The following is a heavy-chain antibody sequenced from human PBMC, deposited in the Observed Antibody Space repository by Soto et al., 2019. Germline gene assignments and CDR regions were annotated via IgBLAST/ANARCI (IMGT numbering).Heavy chain of an antibody. Sequence: ASVKVSCKASGYTFTSYGISWVRQAPGQGLEWMGWISAYNGNTNYAQKLQGRVTMTTDTSTSTAYMELRSLSSDDTAVYYCARALYGDYYYYYGMDVWGQGTTVTVSS. CDR3: ARALYGDYYYYYGMDV. J-gene: IGHJ6*02. V-gene: IGHV1-18*01. D-gene: IGHD4-17*01. CDR2: ISAYNGNT. CDR1: GYTFTSYG.